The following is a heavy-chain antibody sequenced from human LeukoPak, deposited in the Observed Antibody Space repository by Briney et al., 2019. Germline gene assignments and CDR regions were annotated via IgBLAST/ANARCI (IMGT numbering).Heavy chain of an antibody. V-gene: IGHV4-4*02. CDR1: GGSISNTNW. CDR3: AREGGPYRPLDY. CDR2: VNLQGST. J-gene: IGHJ4*02. Sequence: SGTLSLTCGVSGGSISNTNWWTWVRQPPGKGLEWIGEVNLQGSTNYNPSLKSRVAISVDKSANHTPLTLTSVTAADTAVYYCAREGGPYRPLDYSGQGTLVTVAS.